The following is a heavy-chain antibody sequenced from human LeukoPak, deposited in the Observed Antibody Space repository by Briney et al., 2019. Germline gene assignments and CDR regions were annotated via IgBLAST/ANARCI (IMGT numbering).Heavy chain of an antibody. CDR2: ISYDGSNK. D-gene: IGHD3-22*01. V-gene: IGHV3-30*18. CDR3: AKTGTLYDSSGYYPDY. J-gene: IGHJ4*02. CDR1: GFTFSSYG. Sequence: GGSLRLSCAASGFTFSSYGMHWVRQAPGKGLEWVAVISYDGSNKYFADSVKGRFTISRDNSKNTLYLQMNSLRAEDTAVYYCAKTGTLYDSSGYYPDYWGQGTLVTVSS.